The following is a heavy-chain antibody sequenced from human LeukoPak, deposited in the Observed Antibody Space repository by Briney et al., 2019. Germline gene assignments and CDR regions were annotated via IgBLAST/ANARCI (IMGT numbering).Heavy chain of an antibody. V-gene: IGHV3-53*01. J-gene: IGHJ6*02. CDR2: MYSGGST. Sequence: GGSLRLSCAASGFTVSSNYMSWVRQAPGKGLEWVAVMYSGGSTYYADSVKGRFTISRDNSKNTLYVQMNSLRAEDTAVYYCAGAFYDSRGYGMDVWGQGTTVTVSS. CDR1: GFTVSSNY. D-gene: IGHD3-22*01. CDR3: AGAFYDSRGYGMDV.